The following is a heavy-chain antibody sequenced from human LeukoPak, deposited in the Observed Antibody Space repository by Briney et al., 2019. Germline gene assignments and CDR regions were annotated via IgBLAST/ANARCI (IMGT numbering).Heavy chain of an antibody. Sequence: SETLSLTCTVSGGSISSYYWNWIRQPPGKGLEWIGYIYYSGSTNYNPSLKSRVTISVDTSKNQFSLKLTSVTAADTAVYYCARGDSSSWYSLFDPWGQGTLVTVSS. CDR3: ARGDSSSWYSLFDP. J-gene: IGHJ5*02. V-gene: IGHV4-59*01. CDR2: IYYSGST. D-gene: IGHD6-13*01. CDR1: GGSISSYY.